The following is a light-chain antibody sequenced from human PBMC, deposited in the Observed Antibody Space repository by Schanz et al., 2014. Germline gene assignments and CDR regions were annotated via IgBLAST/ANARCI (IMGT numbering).Light chain of an antibody. Sequence: EIVMTQSPATLSVSPGERATLSCRASQSVSSNLAWYQQKPGQAPRLLIYGASTRATGIPARFSGSGSGTEFTLTISSLQSEDVAVYYCQQYYRTPSFGGGTKVEIK. CDR2: GAS. CDR3: QQYYRTPS. J-gene: IGKJ4*01. CDR1: QSVSSN. V-gene: IGKV3-15*01.